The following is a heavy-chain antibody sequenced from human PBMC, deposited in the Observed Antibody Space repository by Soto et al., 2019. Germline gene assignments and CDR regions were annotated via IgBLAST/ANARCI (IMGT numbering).Heavy chain of an antibody. J-gene: IGHJ4*02. D-gene: IGHD6-19*01. Sequence: GGSLRLSCGASGFTFSSYAISWVRQAPGKGLEWVSAISGSGGSTYYADSVKGRFTISRDNSKNTLYLQMNSLRAEDTAVYYCAKCPYSSGWYGGYWGQGTLVTVSS. V-gene: IGHV3-23*01. CDR1: GFTFSSYA. CDR2: ISGSGGST. CDR3: AKCPYSSGWYGGY.